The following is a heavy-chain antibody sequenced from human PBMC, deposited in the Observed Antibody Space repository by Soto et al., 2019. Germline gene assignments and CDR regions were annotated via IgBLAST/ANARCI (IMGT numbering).Heavy chain of an antibody. J-gene: IGHJ4*02. Sequence: PGGSLTLSCAGSGFAFRSYNMNWVRQPPGKGLEWVASISSGSSNIYYSDSVKGRFTISRDNAEDSLYLQMDSLRAEGSAVYYCASATVVAGTFDFWGQGTLITVSS. D-gene: IGHD1-7*01. CDR2: ISSGSSNI. CDR1: GFAFRSYN. V-gene: IGHV3-21*01. CDR3: ASATVVAGTFDF.